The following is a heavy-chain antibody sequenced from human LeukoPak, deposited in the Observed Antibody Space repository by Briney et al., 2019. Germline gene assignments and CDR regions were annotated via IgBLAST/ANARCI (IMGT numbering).Heavy chain of an antibody. CDR2: VYTSGST. CDR1: GGSISGYY. V-gene: IGHV4-4*07. CDR3: ARLITGTTTAFDI. J-gene: IGHJ3*02. D-gene: IGHD1-7*01. Sequence: PSETLSLTCTVSGGSISGYYWSWIRQPAGKGPEWIGRVYTSGSTHYNPSLKSRVTMSVDTSKNQFSLKLSSVTAADTAVYYCARLITGTTTAFDIWRQGTVVTVSS.